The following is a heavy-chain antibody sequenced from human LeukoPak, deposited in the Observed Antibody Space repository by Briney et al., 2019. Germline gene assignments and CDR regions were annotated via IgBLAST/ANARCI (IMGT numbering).Heavy chain of an antibody. CDR3: ARDPQPSGYYYYMDV. CDR2: INPNSGGT. V-gene: IGHV1-2*02. J-gene: IGHJ6*03. CDR1: GYTFTGYY. D-gene: IGHD1-26*01. Sequence: ASVKVSCKASGYTFTGYYMHWVRQAPGQGLEWMGWINPNSGGTNYAQKFQGRVTMTRDTSISTAYMELSRLRSDDTAVYYCARDPQPSGYYYYMDVWGKGTTVTVSS.